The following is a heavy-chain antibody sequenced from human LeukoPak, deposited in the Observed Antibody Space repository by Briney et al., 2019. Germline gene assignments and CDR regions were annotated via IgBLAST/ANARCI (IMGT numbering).Heavy chain of an antibody. D-gene: IGHD3-9*01. CDR3: ARNNYDILTGYYIFWFDP. Sequence: SETLSLTCTVSGGSISSYYWSWIRQPPGKGLEWIGYIYYSGSTNYNPSLKSRVTISVDTSKNQFSLKLSSVTAADTAVYYCARNNYDILTGYYIFWFDPWGQGTLVTVSS. CDR2: IYYSGST. CDR1: GGSISSYY. J-gene: IGHJ5*02. V-gene: IGHV4-59*01.